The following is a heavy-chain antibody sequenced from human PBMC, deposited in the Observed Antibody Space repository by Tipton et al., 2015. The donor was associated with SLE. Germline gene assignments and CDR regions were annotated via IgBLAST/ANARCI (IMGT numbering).Heavy chain of an antibody. CDR2: IYYSGST. CDR3: ARERASYGRAFDI. J-gene: IGHJ3*02. D-gene: IGHD1-26*01. Sequence: TLSLTCTVSGGSISSGDYYWSWIRQPPGKGLEWIGYIYYSGSTNYNPSLKSRVTISVDTSKNQFSLKLSSVTAADTAVYYCARERASYGRAFDIWGQGTMVTVSS. CDR1: GGSISSGDYY. V-gene: IGHV4-61*08.